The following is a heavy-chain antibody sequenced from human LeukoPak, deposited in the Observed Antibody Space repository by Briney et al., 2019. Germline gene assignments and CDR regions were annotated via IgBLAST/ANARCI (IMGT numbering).Heavy chain of an antibody. CDR2: IKEDGSEN. CDR3: ARQRYSDY. V-gene: IGHV3-7*01. J-gene: IGHJ4*02. Sequence: GGSLRLSCAASGFTFSRYWMNWVRQAPGKGLEWVANIKEDGSENSYVESVKGRFTISRDNAKNSLYLQLNSLRAEDTAAYFCARQRYSDYWGQGTLVTVSS. CDR1: GFTFSRYW. D-gene: IGHD1-1*01.